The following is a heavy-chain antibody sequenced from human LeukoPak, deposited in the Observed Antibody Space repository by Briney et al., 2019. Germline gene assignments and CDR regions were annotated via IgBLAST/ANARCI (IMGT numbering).Heavy chain of an antibody. CDR3: ARSVTTDDAFDI. J-gene: IGHJ3*02. D-gene: IGHD1-1*01. V-gene: IGHV4-59*08. CDR2: ISYSGST. CDR1: GGSISTYY. Sequence: SETLSLTCTVSGGSISTYYWTWIRQPPGKGLEWIGYISYSGSTNYNPSLKSRVTISVDTSKKQFSLKLSSVPAADTAVYYCARSVTTDDAFDIWGQGTMVTVSS.